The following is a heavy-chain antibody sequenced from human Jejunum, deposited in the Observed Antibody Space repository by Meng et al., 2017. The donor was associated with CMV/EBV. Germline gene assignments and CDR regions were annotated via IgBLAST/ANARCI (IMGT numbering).Heavy chain of an antibody. J-gene: IGHJ4*02. V-gene: IGHV1-2*02. CDR3: ATSSSGFDFWTDY. CDR2: INPNSGDT. CDR1: GYTFTGYY. Sequence: ASGYTFTGYYMHGVRQATGQGPEWMGWINPNSGDTTYAQQFQGRVTMTRDTSISTAYMELSSLRSDGTAVYYCATSSSGFDFWTDYWGQGTLVTVSS. D-gene: IGHD5-12*01.